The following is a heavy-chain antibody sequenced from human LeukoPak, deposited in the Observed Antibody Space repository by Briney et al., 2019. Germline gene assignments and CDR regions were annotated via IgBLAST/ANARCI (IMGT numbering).Heavy chain of an antibody. CDR2: IYYSGST. CDR3: ARGIVVVPAATSFDY. CDR1: GGSISSGSYY. Sequence: KPSETLSLTCTVSGGSISSGSYYWGWIRQPPGKGLEWIGSIYYSGSTYYYPSLKSRVTISVDTSKNQFSLKLSSVTAADTAVYYCARGIVVVPAATSFDYWGQGTLVTVSS. D-gene: IGHD2-2*01. J-gene: IGHJ4*02. V-gene: IGHV4-39*01.